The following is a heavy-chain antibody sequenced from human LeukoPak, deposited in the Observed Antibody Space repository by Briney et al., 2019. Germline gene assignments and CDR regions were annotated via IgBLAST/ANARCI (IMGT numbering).Heavy chain of an antibody. CDR2: INPNSGGT. J-gene: IGHJ6*03. CDR1: GYTFTGYY. CDR3: SRQLGEPHPDGYYYYYMDV. Sequence: WASVKVSCKASGYTFTGYYMHWVRQAPGQGLEWMGWINPNSGGTNYAQKFQGRVTMTRDTSISTAYMELSRLRSDDTAVYYCSRQLGEPHPDGYYYYYMDVWGKGTTVTVSS. D-gene: IGHD3-10*01. V-gene: IGHV1-2*02.